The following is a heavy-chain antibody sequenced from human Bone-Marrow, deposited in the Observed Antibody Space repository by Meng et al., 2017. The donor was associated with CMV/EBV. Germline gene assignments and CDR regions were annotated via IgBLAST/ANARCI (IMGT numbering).Heavy chain of an antibody. CDR1: GYTFTGYY. CDR3: ARISTTHDS. V-gene: IGHV1-46*01. D-gene: IGHD1-26*01. Sequence: QVQLVQSGAEVKKPGASVKVSCKASGYTFTGYYMHWVRQAPGQGLEWMGIINPSGGDTTYARNFQGRITMTRDTSTSTVYMELSSLRSGDTAVYYCARISTTHDSWGQGTLVTVSS. CDR2: INPSGGDT. J-gene: IGHJ4*02.